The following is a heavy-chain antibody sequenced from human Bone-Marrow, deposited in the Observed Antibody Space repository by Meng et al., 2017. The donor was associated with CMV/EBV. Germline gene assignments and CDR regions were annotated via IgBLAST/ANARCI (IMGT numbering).Heavy chain of an antibody. CDR3: ARARGGYFDY. D-gene: IGHD3-16*01. CDR1: GFTFSSYD. CDR2: IGTAGDT. J-gene: IGHJ4*02. Sequence: GESLKISCAASGFTFSSYDMHWVRQATGKGLEWVSAIGTAGDTYYPRSVKGRFTISRENAKNSLYLQMNSLRAGDTAVYYCARARGGYFDYWGQGRLVTVSS. V-gene: IGHV3-13*01.